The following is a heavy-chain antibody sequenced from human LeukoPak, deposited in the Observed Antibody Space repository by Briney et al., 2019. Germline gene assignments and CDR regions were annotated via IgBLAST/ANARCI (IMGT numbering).Heavy chain of an antibody. CDR1: GFTFGDYA. D-gene: IGHD6-19*01. Sequence: PGGSLRLSCTASGFTFGDYAMSWVRQAPGKGLEWVGFIRSKAYGGTTEYAASVKGRFTISRDDSKSIAYLQMNSLKTEDTAVYYCTSEYSSGWYAFDIWGQGTMVTVSS. J-gene: IGHJ3*02. V-gene: IGHV3-49*04. CDR3: TSEYSSGWYAFDI. CDR2: IRSKAYGGTT.